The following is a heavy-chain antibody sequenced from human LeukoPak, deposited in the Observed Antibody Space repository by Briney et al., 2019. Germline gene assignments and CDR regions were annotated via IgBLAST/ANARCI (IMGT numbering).Heavy chain of an antibody. J-gene: IGHJ4*02. CDR2: IWYDGSNK. Sequence: GGSLRLSCAASGFTFSSYVMSWVRQAPGKGLEWVAVIWYDGSNKYYTDSVKGRFTISRDNSKNTLYLQMNSLRAEDTAVYYCARALYSSGWYVGFDYWGQETLVTVSS. CDR3: ARALYSSGWYVGFDY. D-gene: IGHD6-19*01. CDR1: GFTFSSYV. V-gene: IGHV3-33*08.